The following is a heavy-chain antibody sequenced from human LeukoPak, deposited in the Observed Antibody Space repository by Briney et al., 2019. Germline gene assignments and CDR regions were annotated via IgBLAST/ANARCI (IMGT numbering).Heavy chain of an antibody. J-gene: IGHJ5*02. Sequence: PVGSLRLSCTAPGFTFADYVMHSVRQAPRTGLEWVSLISGDGSSTYYADSVKGRFTISRDNSKNSLFLHMSGLRAEDTALYYCATQNPPGSGYYDTYNWFDPWGQGTLVTVAS. CDR1: GFTFADYV. V-gene: IGHV3-43*02. D-gene: IGHD5-12*01. CDR3: ATQNPPGSGYYDTYNWFDP. CDR2: ISGDGSST.